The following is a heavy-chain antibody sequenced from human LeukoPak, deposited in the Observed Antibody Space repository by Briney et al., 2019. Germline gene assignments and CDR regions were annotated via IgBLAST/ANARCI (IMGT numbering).Heavy chain of an antibody. J-gene: IGHJ4*02. CDR3: AKDPEVVVTAICDY. CDR2: ISGSGGST. D-gene: IGHD2-21*02. V-gene: IGHV3-23*01. Sequence: PGGSLRLSCAASGFTFSSYAMSWVRQAPGKGLEWVSAISGSGGSTYYADSVKGRFTISRDNSKNTLYLQMNSLRAEDTTVYYCAKDPEVVVTAICDYWGQGTLVTVSS. CDR1: GFTFSSYA.